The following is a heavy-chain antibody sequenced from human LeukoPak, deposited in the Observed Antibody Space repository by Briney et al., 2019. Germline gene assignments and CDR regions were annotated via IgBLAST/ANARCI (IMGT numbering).Heavy chain of an antibody. CDR2: IYVGDSDT. V-gene: IGHV5-51*01. J-gene: IGHJ4*02. Sequence: PGESLKISCKGSGYSFTSYWIGWVRQMPGKGLEWMGIIYVGDSDTRYSPSFQGQVTISVDKSISTAYLQWTSLKASDTAMYCCARHTRYSSSSRVFDYWGQGTLVTVSS. CDR1: GYSFTSYW. D-gene: IGHD6-6*01. CDR3: ARHTRYSSSSRVFDY.